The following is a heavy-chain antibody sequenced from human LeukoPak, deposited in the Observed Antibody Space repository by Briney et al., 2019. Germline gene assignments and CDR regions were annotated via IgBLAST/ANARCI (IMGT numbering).Heavy chain of an antibody. D-gene: IGHD3-3*01. V-gene: IGHV1-69*13. Sequence: SVKVSCKASGGTFSGYAISWVRQAPGQGLEWMGGIIPIFGTANYAQKFQGRVTITADESTSTACMELSSLRSEDTAVYYCARDLRDFWSGYYHYYFDYWGQGTLVTVSS. CDR2: IIPIFGTA. CDR3: ARDLRDFWSGYYHYYFDY. CDR1: GGTFSGYA. J-gene: IGHJ4*02.